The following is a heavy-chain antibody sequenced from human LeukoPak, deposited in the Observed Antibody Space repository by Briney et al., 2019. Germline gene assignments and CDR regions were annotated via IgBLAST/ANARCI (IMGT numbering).Heavy chain of an antibody. CDR1: GFTFDDYG. D-gene: IGHD3-22*01. CDR3: ARDPGYYDSSGYFD. J-gene: IGHJ4*02. Sequence: GESLRLSCAASGFTFDDYGMSWVRQAPGKGLEWVSGINWNGGSTGYADSVKGRFTISRDNAKNSLYLQMNSLRAEDTALYYCARDPGYYDSSGYFDWGQGTLVTVSS. CDR2: INWNGGST. V-gene: IGHV3-20*04.